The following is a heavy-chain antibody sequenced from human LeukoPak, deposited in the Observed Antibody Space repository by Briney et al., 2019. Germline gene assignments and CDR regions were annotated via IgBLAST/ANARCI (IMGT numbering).Heavy chain of an antibody. Sequence: GGSLRLSCAASGFTFSSYSMNWVRQAPGKGLEWVSPISSSSSYIYYADSVKGRFTISRDNAKNSLYLQMNSLRAEDTAVYYCASRVVYYYDSSGSLDDYWGQGTLVTVSS. CDR2: ISSSSSYI. CDR3: ASRVVYYYDSSGSLDDY. J-gene: IGHJ4*02. D-gene: IGHD3-22*01. CDR1: GFTFSSYS. V-gene: IGHV3-21*01.